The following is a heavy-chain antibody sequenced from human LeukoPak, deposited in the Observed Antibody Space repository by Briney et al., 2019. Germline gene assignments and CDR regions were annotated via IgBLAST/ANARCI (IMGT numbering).Heavy chain of an antibody. CDR3: ANHRTPDRYNWNYFDY. V-gene: IGHV3-23*01. CDR1: GFTFSNSA. D-gene: IGHD1-20*01. Sequence: GGSLRLSCTVSGFTFSNSAMSGVRQAPGKDLEWVSSIGGHVHSTYYEDSVQGRFTISRDDSKNTLHLQMNNLRADDTAFYYCANHRTPDRYNWNYFDYWGQGTLVAVSS. CDR2: IGGHVHST. J-gene: IGHJ4*02.